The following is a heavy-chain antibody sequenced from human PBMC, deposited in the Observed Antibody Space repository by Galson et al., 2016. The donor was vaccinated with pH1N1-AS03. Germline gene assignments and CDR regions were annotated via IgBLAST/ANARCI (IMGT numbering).Heavy chain of an antibody. V-gene: IGHV5-51*01. Sequence: QSGAEVKKPGESLKISCKGSGYIFTNYWIVWVRQMPGKGLEWMGIIYLDDSDTRYSPSFQGQVTISADKSISTAYLQWSSLKASDTAMYYCARLTLSSGWPFDYWGQGTLVTVSS. J-gene: IGHJ4*01. CDR3: ARLTLSSGWPFDY. CDR1: GYIFTNYW. D-gene: IGHD6-25*01. CDR2: IYLDDSDT.